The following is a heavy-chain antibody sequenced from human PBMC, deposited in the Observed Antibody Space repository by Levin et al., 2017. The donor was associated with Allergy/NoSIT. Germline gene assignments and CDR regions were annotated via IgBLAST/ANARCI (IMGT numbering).Heavy chain of an antibody. CDR2: IQDRGAP. V-gene: IGHV4-59*02. J-gene: IGHJ3*02. D-gene: IGHD5-12*01. Sequence: SETLSLTCTVSNGSVSSFHWARIRQSPGKGLEWIGFIQDRGAPTYNPSLAGRATLAVITSSNQLSLTVTSVTASDSAIYYCVRRARMWIDALDIWGQGTMVTVSS. CDR3: VRRARMWIDALDI. CDR1: NGSVSSFH.